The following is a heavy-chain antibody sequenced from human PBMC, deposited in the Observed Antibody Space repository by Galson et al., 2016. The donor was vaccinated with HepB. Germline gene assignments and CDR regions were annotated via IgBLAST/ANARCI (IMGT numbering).Heavy chain of an antibody. CDR1: GFIVSSND. Sequence: SLRLSCAASGFIVSSNDMSWVRQAPGKGLEWVSAMSDSGGSTYYADPVKGRFTISRDNSKNTLYLQMNSLGAEDTAIYYCAVRYSSIWYFQHWGRGTLVSVSS. D-gene: IGHD6-13*01. J-gene: IGHJ1*01. CDR3: AVRYSSIWYFQH. CDR2: MSDSGGST. V-gene: IGHV3-23*01.